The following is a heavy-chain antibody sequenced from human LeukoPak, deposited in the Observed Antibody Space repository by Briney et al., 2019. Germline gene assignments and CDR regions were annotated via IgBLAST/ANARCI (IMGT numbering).Heavy chain of an antibody. V-gene: IGHV1-24*01. CDR2: FDPEDGET. CDR1: GYTLTELS. Sequence: GASVKVSFKVSGYTLTELSMHWVGQAPGKGLEWMGGFDPEDGETIYVQKFQGRVTMTEDASTDTAYMELSSLRSEDTAVYYCATGGADYGDYEDAFDIWGQGTMVTVSS. D-gene: IGHD4-17*01. CDR3: ATGGADYGDYEDAFDI. J-gene: IGHJ3*02.